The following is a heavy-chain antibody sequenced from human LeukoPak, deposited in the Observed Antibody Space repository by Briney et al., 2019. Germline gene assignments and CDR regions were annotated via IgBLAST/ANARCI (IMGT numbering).Heavy chain of an antibody. CDR1: GGSFSGYY. CDR3: GRGYRAVVAAYNWFDP. CDR2: INHSGST. J-gene: IGHJ5*02. D-gene: IGHD2-15*01. Sequence: PSETLSLTCAVYGGSFSGYYWSWIRRPPGKGLEWIGEINHSGSTNYTPSLKSRVTISVDTSKNQFSLKLSSVTAADTDVYYCGRGYRAVVAAYNWFDPWGQGTLVTVSS. V-gene: IGHV4-34*01.